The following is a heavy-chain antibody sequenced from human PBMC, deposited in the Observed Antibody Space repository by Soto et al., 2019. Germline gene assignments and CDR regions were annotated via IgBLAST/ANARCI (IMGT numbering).Heavy chain of an antibody. V-gene: IGHV4-34*01. CDR1: GGSFSGYY. J-gene: IGHJ4*02. D-gene: IGHD6-25*01. CDR2: INHSGST. Sequence: SETLSLTCAVYGGSFSGYYWSWIRQPPRKGLEWIGEINHSGSTSYNPSLKSRVTISVDTSKNQFSLKLSSVTAADTAVYYCAREKRAGPFDYWGQGTLVTVSS. CDR3: AREKRAGPFDY.